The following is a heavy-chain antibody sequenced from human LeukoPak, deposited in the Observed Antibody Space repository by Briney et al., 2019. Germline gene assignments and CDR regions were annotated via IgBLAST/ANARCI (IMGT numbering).Heavy chain of an antibody. D-gene: IGHD6-19*01. Sequence: GGSLRLSCAASGFTFNNAWMNWVRQAPGKRLEWIGRIKSKTDGGTTDYAAPVKGRFTISRDDSKNTVYLQMNSLKTEDTAVYYCTTDFSSAVADTFDYWGQGTLVTVSS. CDR1: GFTFNNAW. CDR3: TTDFSSAVADTFDY. J-gene: IGHJ4*02. CDR2: IKSKTDGGTT. V-gene: IGHV3-15*01.